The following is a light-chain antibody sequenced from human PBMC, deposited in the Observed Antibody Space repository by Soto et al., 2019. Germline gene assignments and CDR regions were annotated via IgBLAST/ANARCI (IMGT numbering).Light chain of an antibody. CDR2: KAS. J-gene: IGKJ2*01. CDR3: QQYNSYSYT. V-gene: IGKV1-5*03. Sequence: DFQITPSPSTLSASVGDRVTITYRASKSISSWWAWYQQKPGKAPKLLIYKASNLESGVPSRFSGSGSGTEFTLTISSLQPDDFATYYCQQYNSYSYTFGQGTKLEIK. CDR1: KSISSW.